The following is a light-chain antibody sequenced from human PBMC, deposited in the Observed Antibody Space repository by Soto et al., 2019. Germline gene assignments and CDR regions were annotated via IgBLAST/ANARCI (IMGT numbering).Light chain of an antibody. J-gene: IGLJ1*01. CDR3: SSSTSSSTYV. CDR2: EVS. V-gene: IGLV2-14*01. CDR1: SSDVGGYNY. Sequence: QSVLTQPASVSGSPGQSITISCTGTSSDVGGYNYVSWYQQHPGKAPKLMIYEVSNRPSGVSNRFSGSKSGNTASLTMSGLQAEDEADYYCSSSTSSSTYVFGTGTKVTGL.